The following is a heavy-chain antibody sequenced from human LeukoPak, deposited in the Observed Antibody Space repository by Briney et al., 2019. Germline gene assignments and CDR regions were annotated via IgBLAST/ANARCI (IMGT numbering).Heavy chain of an antibody. J-gene: IGHJ4*02. CDR3: ARDSVGDLLDY. CDR1: GFPFSRYE. Sequence: GGSQGLSCAGSGFPFSRYEMNWLRQAQGKGLEWVSHIDSSGITIYYGDSVKGRFTISRDNAKNSIYLQMDSLRVEDTAIYYCARDSVGDLLDYWGQGTPVTVSS. D-gene: IGHD4-17*01. V-gene: IGHV3-48*03. CDR2: IDSSGITI.